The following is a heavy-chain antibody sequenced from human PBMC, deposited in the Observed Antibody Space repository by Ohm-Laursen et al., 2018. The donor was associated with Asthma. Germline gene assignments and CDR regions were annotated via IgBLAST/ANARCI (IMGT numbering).Heavy chain of an antibody. J-gene: IGHJ3*02. V-gene: IGHV4-59*07. Sequence: SDTLSFTSTVSAGTISSYHWSCIRPPQGLGLEWIVSIYYSVRNNYNPSLKSRVTISVNTCKNQFSLKLSSVTAADTAVYYCARADTAMVKGAFHIWDRGTMVTFSS. CDR2: IYYSVRN. D-gene: IGHD5-18*01. CDR1: AGTISSYH. CDR3: ARADTAMVKGAFHI.